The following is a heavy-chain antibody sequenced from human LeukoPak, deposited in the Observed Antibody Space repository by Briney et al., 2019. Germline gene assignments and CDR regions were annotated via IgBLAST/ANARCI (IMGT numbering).Heavy chain of an antibody. V-gene: IGHV1-69*13. CDR3: AHLFYYYDSSGTRGYDAFDI. D-gene: IGHD3-22*01. J-gene: IGHJ3*02. CDR2: IIPIFGTA. Sequence: SVKVSCKASGGTFSSYAISWVRQAPGQGLEWMGGIIPIFGTANYAQKFQGRVTITADESTSTAYMELSSLRSEDTAVYYCAHLFYYYDSSGTRGYDAFDIWGQGTMVTVSS. CDR1: GGTFSSYA.